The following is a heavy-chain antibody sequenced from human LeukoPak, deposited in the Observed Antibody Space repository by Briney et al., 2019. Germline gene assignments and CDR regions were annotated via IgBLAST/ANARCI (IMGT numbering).Heavy chain of an antibody. CDR3: ARDSSVDDAFDI. V-gene: IGHV3-66*01. J-gene: IGHJ3*02. CDR2: IYSGGST. Sequence: GGSLRLSCAASGLTVSSNYMSWVRQAPGKGLEWVSVIYSGGSTYYADSVKGRFTISRDNSKNTLYLQMNSLRAEDTAVYYCARDSSVDDAFDIWGQGTMVTVSS. D-gene: IGHD6-19*01. CDR1: GLTVSSNY.